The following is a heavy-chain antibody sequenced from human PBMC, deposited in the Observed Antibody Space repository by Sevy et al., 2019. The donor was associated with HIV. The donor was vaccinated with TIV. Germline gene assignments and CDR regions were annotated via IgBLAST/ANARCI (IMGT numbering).Heavy chain of an antibody. D-gene: IGHD3-10*01. J-gene: IGHJ4*01. Sequence: GGSLRLSCAASGFTFSNYWMTWVRQAPGKGLEWVAYIKQDASEIYYVDSVKGRFIISRDNAENSLYLQMNSLRVDDTAVYYCARERRSSGIDYWGQGTLVTVSS. CDR1: GFTFSNYW. CDR2: IKQDASEI. V-gene: IGHV3-7*01. CDR3: ARERRSSGIDY.